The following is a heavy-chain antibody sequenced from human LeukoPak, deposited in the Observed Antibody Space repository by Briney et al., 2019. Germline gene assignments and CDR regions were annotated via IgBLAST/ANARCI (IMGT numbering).Heavy chain of an antibody. V-gene: IGHV3-66*01. CDR2: IYSGGST. D-gene: IGHD3-10*01. CDR1: GFTVSSNY. Sequence: QTGGSLRLSCAASGFTVSSNYMSWVRQAPGKGLEWVSVIYSGGSTYYADSVKGRFTISRDNSKNTLYLQMNSLRAEDTAVYYCARVWFGELLWSYYYMDVWGKGTTVTISS. CDR3: ARVWFGELLWSYYYMDV. J-gene: IGHJ6*03.